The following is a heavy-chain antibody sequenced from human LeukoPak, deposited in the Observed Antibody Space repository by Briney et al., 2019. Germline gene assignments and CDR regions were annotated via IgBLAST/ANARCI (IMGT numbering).Heavy chain of an antibody. V-gene: IGHV3-21*06. CDR2: MSSGSRYI. CDR3: ARDRPTGASRIFVVQ. D-gene: IGHD2-15*01. Sequence: GGSLRLSCTASGVTFTTYAMTWVRQAPGKGREWISSMSSGSRYIYYADSVRGRFTISRDNTRNSLYLAMNNLRAEDTAIYYCARDRPTGASRIFVVQWGQGTPVTVSS. CDR1: GVTFTTYA. J-gene: IGHJ4*02.